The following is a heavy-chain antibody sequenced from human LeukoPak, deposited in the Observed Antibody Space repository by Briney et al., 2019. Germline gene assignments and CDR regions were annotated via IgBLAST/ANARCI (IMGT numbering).Heavy chain of an antibody. CDR3: AKAPFAVH. V-gene: IGHV3-23*01. CDR2: ISGSGGST. D-gene: IGHD2/OR15-2a*01. Sequence: GGSLRLSCAASGFIFKDYWMIWVRQAPGKGLEWVSAISGSGGSTYYADSVKGRFTISRDNSKNTLYLQMNSLRAEDTAVYYCAKAPFAVHWGQGTLVTVSS. CDR1: GFIFKDYW. J-gene: IGHJ4*02.